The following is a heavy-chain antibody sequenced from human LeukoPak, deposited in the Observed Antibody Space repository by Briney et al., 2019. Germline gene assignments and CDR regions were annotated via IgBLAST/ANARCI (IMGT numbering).Heavy chain of an antibody. CDR3: ARDTYYYDSSGYYYYFDY. CDR1: GYTFNSYD. V-gene: IGHV1-8*03. CDR2: MNPNSGNT. J-gene: IGHJ4*02. Sequence: ASVKVSCKASGYTFNSYDINWVRQATGQGLEWMGWMNPNSGNTGYAQKFQGRVTITRNTSITTAYMELSNLRSEDTAVYYCARDTYYYDSSGYYYYFDYWGQGTLVTVSS. D-gene: IGHD3-22*01.